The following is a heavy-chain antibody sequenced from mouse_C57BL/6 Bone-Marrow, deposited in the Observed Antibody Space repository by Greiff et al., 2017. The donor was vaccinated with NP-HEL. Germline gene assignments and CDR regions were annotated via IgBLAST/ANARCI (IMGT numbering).Heavy chain of an antibody. CDR2: IYPSDSET. J-gene: IGHJ2*01. Sequence: QVQLQQPGAELVRPGSSVKLSCKASGYTFTSYWMDWVKQRPGQGLEWIGNIYPSDSETHYNQKFKDKATLTVDKSSSTAYMQLSSLTSEDSAVYYGARSGYYYGSSYFDYWGQGTTLTVSS. CDR3: ARSGYYYGSSYFDY. CDR1: GYTFTSYW. V-gene: IGHV1-61*01. D-gene: IGHD1-1*01.